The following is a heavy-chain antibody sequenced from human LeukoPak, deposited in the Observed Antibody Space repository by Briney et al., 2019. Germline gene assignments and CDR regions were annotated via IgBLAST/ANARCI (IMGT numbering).Heavy chain of an antibody. CDR1: GFTFSSYS. CDR2: ISSSSSTI. V-gene: IGHV3-48*01. CDR3: ARDSSGWYVPAFFDY. D-gene: IGHD6-19*01. J-gene: IGHJ4*02. Sequence: PGGSLRLSCAASGFTFSSYSMNWVRQAPGKGLEWVSYISSSSSTIYYADSVKGRFTISRDNAKNSLYLQMNSLRAEDTAVYYCARDSSGWYVPAFFDYWGQGTLVTVSS.